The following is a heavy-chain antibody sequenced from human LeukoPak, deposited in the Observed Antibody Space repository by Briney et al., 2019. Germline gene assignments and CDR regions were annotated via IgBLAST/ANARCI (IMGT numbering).Heavy chain of an antibody. CDR1: GFTFDDYA. Sequence: PGGSLRLSCAASGFTFDDYAMHWVRQAPGKGLEWVSGISWNSGSIGYADSVKGRFTISRDNAKNSLYLQMNSLRAEDTALYYCAASIAVAGTDGAFDIWGQGTMVTVSS. D-gene: IGHD6-19*01. V-gene: IGHV3-9*01. CDR2: ISWNSGSI. CDR3: AASIAVAGTDGAFDI. J-gene: IGHJ3*02.